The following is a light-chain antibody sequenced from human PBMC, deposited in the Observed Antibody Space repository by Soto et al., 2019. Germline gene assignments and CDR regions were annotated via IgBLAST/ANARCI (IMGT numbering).Light chain of an antibody. CDR1: ETVTGKY. CDR2: AAS. Sequence: EIVLTQSPGALSLSPADRATLSCRASETVTGKYLAWYQQKVGQAPRLLIFAASNRATGIPDRFSGSGSGTDFTLTISRLEPEDFAMYFCQQYSSPPQTFGHGT. V-gene: IGKV3-20*01. J-gene: IGKJ1*01. CDR3: QQYSSPPQT.